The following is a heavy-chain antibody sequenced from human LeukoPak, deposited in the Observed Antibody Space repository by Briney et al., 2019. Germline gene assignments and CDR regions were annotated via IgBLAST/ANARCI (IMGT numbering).Heavy chain of an antibody. V-gene: IGHV1-69*05. CDR3: ARDRYKGSGSYYKPHFDY. D-gene: IGHD3-10*01. CDR1: GGTFSSYA. J-gene: IGHJ4*02. Sequence: GASVKVSCKASGGTFSSYAISWVLQAPGQGLEWMGGIIPIFGTANYAQKFQGRVTITTDESTSTAYMELSSLRSEDTAVYYCARDRYKGSGSYYKPHFDYWGQGTLVTVSS. CDR2: IIPIFGTA.